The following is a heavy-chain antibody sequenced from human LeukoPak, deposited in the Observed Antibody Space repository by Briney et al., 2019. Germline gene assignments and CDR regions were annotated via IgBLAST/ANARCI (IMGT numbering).Heavy chain of an antibody. J-gene: IGHJ5*02. Sequence: GGSLRLSCEASGFTFREYWRSWVRQAPGKGLEWVASIEQDGSEEYYVDSVKGRFTISRDDAKNSVDLHMDSLRVEDTALYFCARTRNRWFDHWGQGTQVTVSS. V-gene: IGHV3-7*01. CDR2: IEQDGSEE. CDR1: GFTFREYW. CDR3: ARTRNRWFDH.